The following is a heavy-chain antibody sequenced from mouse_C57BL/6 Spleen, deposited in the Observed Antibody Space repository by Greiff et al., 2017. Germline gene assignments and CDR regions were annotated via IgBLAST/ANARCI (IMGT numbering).Heavy chain of an antibody. CDR3: ARLEIYDGYYAAMDY. CDR2: IRNKANGYTT. V-gene: IGHV7-3*01. Sequence: EVQLVESGGGLVQPGGSLSLSCAASGFTFTDYYMSWVRQPPGKALEWLGFIRNKANGYTTEYSASVKGRFTISRDNSQSILYLQMNALRAEDSATYYCARLEIYDGYYAAMDYWGQGTSVTVSS. D-gene: IGHD2-3*01. J-gene: IGHJ4*01. CDR1: GFTFTDYY.